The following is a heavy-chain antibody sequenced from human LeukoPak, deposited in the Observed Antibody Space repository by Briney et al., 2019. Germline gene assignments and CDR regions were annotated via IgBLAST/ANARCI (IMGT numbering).Heavy chain of an antibody. D-gene: IGHD4-23*01. CDR3: ARDLGGNSGAFDP. Sequence: ASVKVSCKASGYTFTSFYMHWVRQAPGPGLEWMGIINPSGGSANYAQKFQGRVTMTRDMSTSTVYMELSSLKSEDTAVYYCARDLGGNSGAFDPWGQGTLVTVSS. CDR2: INPSGGSA. J-gene: IGHJ5*02. CDR1: GYTFTSFY. V-gene: IGHV1-46*01.